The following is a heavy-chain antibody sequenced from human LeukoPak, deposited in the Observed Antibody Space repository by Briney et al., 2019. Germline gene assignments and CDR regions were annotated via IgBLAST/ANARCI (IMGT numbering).Heavy chain of an antibody. V-gene: IGHV4-61*02. D-gene: IGHD2-21*02. CDR1: GGSISSGSYY. J-gene: IGHJ5*02. CDR2: IYTNGST. CDR3: SRVYCGGDCYQFDP. Sequence: SQTLSLTHTVSGGSISSGSYYWNWIRQPAGKGLEWIGRIYTNGSTNYNPSIKSRVTISVDTSKNQFSLKLSSVTAADTAVYYCSRVYCGGDCYQFDPWGQGTLVTVSS.